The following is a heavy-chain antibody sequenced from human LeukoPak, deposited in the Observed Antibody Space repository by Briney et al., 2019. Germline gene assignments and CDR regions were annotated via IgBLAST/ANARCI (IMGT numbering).Heavy chain of an antibody. V-gene: IGHV4-61*02. CDR3: ARDRLIWFGEFNY. Sequence: SETLSLTCTVSGDSITSAEYSWNWIRQPAGKGLEWIGRVSTSGKTFYNPSLNSRVTISLDTSKKQFSLKLSTVTAADTAVYYCARDRLIWFGEFNYWGQGTLVTVSS. CDR2: VSTSGKT. CDR1: GDSITSAEYS. D-gene: IGHD3-10*01. J-gene: IGHJ4*02.